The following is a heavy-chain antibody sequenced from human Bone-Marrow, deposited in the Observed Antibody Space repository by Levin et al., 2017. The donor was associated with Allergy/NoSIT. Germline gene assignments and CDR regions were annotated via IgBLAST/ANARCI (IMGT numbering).Heavy chain of an antibody. D-gene: IGHD5-18*01. V-gene: IGHV3-21*01. CDR2: ISSSSSYI. Sequence: GGSLRLSCAASGFTFSSYSMNWVRQAPGKGLEWVSSISSSSSYIYYADSVKGRFTISRDNAKNSLYLQMNSLRAEDTAVYYCARVTDQVAQQLWLPAGGYFDIWGRGTLVTVSA. CDR3: ARVTDQVAQQLWLPAGGYFDI. CDR1: GFTFSSYS. J-gene: IGHJ2*01.